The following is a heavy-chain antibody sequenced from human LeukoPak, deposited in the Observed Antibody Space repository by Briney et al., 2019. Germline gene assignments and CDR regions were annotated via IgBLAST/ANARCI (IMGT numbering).Heavy chain of an antibody. V-gene: IGHV3-53*05. CDR3: AREGSSSYHWFDP. CDR1: GFTVSSNY. D-gene: IGHD6-13*01. J-gene: IGHJ5*02. Sequence: GGSLRLSCAASGFTVSSNYMSWVRQAPGKGLEWVSVIYSGGSTYYADSVKGRFTISRDNSKNTLYLQMNSLGAEDTAVYYCAREGSSSYHWFDPWGQGTLVTVSS. CDR2: IYSGGST.